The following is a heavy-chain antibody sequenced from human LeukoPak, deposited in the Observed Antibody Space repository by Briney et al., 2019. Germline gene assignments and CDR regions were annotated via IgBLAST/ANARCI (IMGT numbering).Heavy chain of an antibody. CDR3: ARRSYYDTSGYYCDY. Sequence: GESLKISCKGSGYSFTSYWIGWVRQLPGKGLEWMGIIDPGDSDTRYSPSFQGQVTISVDKSISTAYLQWSSLKASDTAMYYCARRSYYDTSGYYCDYWGQGTLVTVSS. V-gene: IGHV5-51*01. D-gene: IGHD3-22*01. CDR2: IDPGDSDT. CDR1: GYSFTSYW. J-gene: IGHJ4*02.